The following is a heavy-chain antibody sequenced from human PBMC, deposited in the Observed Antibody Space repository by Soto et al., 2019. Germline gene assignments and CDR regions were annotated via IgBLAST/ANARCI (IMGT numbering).Heavy chain of an antibody. V-gene: IGHV1-69*01. CDR3: ASSLYTSSWYMPFDY. J-gene: IGHJ4*02. CDR2: IIPIFGTA. Sequence: AVKVSCKASGGTFSSYAISWVRQAPGQGLGWMGGIIPIFGTANYAQKFQGRVTITADESTSTAYMELSSLRSEDTAVYYCASSLYTSSWYMPFDYWGQGTLVTVSS. CDR1: GGTFSSYA. D-gene: IGHD6-13*01.